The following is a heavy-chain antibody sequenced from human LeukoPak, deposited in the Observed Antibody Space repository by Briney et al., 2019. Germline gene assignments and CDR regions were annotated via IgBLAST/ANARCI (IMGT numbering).Heavy chain of an antibody. CDR3: ATISSWYDILTGYSAFDI. CDR1: GGSISSSCYY. V-gene: IGHV4-39*01. CDR2: IYYSGST. D-gene: IGHD3-9*01. Sequence: PSETLSLTCTVSGGSISSSCYYWGWIRQPPGKGLEWIGSIYYSGSTYYNPSLKSRVTISVDTSKNQFSLKLSSVTAADTAVYYCATISSWYDILTGYSAFDIWGQGTMVTVSS. J-gene: IGHJ3*02.